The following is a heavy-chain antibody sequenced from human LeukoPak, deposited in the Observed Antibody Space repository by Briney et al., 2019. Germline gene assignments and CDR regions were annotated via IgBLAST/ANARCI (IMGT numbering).Heavy chain of an antibody. CDR2: INPNSGGT. CDR3: GRDGYSVSLFDY. J-gene: IGHJ4*02. CDR1: GYTFTGYS. Sequence: ASVKVSCKASGYTFTGYSMHWVRQAPGQGLEWMGWINPNSGGTIYAQKFQGRVTMTRDTSINTAYMELIRLRSDDPAVYYCGRDGYSVSLFDYWGQGTLVTVSS. D-gene: IGHD6-13*01. V-gene: IGHV1-2*02.